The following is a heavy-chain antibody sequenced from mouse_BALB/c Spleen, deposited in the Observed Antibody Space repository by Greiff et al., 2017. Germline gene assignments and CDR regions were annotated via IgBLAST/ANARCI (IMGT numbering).Heavy chain of an antibody. CDR3: ARGYGNYEGYFDY. J-gene: IGHJ2*01. D-gene: IGHD2-1*01. CDR1: GFSLTGYG. V-gene: IGHV2-6-7*01. CDR2: IWGDGST. Sequence: QVQLQQSGPGLVAPSQSLSITCTVSGFSLTGYGVNWVRQPPGKGLEWLGMIWGDGSTDYNSALKSRLSISKDNSKSQVFLKMNSLQTDDTARYYCARGYGNYEGYFDYWGQGTTLTVSS.